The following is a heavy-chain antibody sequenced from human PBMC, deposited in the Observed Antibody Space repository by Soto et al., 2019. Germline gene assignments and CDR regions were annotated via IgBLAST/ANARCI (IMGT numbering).Heavy chain of an antibody. V-gene: IGHV1-3*01. D-gene: IGHD6-6*01. CDR1: GYTFTSYA. Sequence: ASVKVSCKASGYTFTSYAMHWVRQAPGQRLEWMGWINAGNGNTKYSQKYQGRVTITRDTSASTAYMELRSLRSEDTAVYYFARDPLAARPGPSYYYYYMDVWGKGTTVTVSS. CDR2: INAGNGNT. J-gene: IGHJ6*03. CDR3: ARDPLAARPGPSYYYYYMDV.